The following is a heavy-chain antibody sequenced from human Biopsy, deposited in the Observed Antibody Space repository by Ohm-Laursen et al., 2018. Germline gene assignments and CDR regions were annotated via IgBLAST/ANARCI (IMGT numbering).Heavy chain of an antibody. CDR1: GDSISIYY. D-gene: IGHD3-3*01. CDR3: ARARIKTSGVLIPETYYFDS. Sequence: SETLSLTWYVSGDSISIYYWSWIRQPPGKGLEWIGNFYYSGSTNYNPSLKSRITMSLDRSKSQVSLRMNSVTAADTAVYYCARARIKTSGVLIPETYYFDSWGQGTLVTVSS. J-gene: IGHJ4*02. CDR2: FYYSGST. V-gene: IGHV4-59*01.